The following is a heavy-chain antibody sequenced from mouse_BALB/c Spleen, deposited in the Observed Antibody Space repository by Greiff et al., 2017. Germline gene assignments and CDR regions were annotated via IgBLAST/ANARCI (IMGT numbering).Heavy chain of an antibody. CDR3: ARERDGSLDY. D-gene: IGHD2-3*01. Sequence: VKLMESGPGLVAPSQSLSITCTVSGFSLTSYGVHWVRQPPGKGLEWLGVIWAGGSTNYNSALMSRLSISKDNSKSQVFLKMNSLQTDDTARYYCARERDGSLDYWGQGTTLTVST. CDR1: GFSLTSYG. V-gene: IGHV2-9*02. J-gene: IGHJ2*01. CDR2: IWAGGST.